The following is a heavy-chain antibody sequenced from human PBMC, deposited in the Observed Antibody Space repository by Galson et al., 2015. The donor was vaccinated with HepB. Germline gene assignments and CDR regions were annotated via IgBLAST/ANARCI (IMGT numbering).Heavy chain of an antibody. CDR1: GFTFSSYS. Sequence: SLRLSCAASGFTFSSYSMNWVRQAPGKGLEWVSYISSSSSTIYYADSVKGRFTISRDNAKNSLYLQMNSLRDEDTAVYYCARDPGYSSSWFFHYGMDVWGQGTTVTVSS. CDR3: ARDPGYSSSWFFHYGMDV. V-gene: IGHV3-48*02. D-gene: IGHD6-13*01. CDR2: ISSSSSTI. J-gene: IGHJ6*02.